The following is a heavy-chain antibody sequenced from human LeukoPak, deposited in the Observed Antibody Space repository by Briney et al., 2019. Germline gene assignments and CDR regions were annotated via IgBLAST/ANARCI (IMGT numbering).Heavy chain of an antibody. Sequence: SVKVSCKASGGTFSSYAISWVRQAPGQGLELMGGSIPIFGTANYAQRFQGRVTITADESTSTAYMELGSLRSEDTAVYYCARDLDILTGYYTASMDYWGQGTLVTVSS. V-gene: IGHV1-69*13. D-gene: IGHD3-9*01. CDR3: ARDLDILTGYYTASMDY. J-gene: IGHJ4*02. CDR1: GGTFSSYA. CDR2: SIPIFGTA.